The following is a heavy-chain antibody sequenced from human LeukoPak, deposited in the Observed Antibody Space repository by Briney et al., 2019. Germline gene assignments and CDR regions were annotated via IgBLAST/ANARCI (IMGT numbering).Heavy chain of an antibody. D-gene: IGHD5-18*01. J-gene: IGHJ6*02. CDR3: AKDRQYRYGMDV. V-gene: IGHV3-23*01. CDR1: GFTFSSYA. Sequence: GGSLRLSCAASGFTFSSYAMSWVRQAPGKGLEWVSAISGGGGSTYYADSVKGRFTISRDNSKNTLYLQMNSLRAEDTAVYYCAKDRQYRYGMDVWGQGTTVTVSS. CDR2: ISGGGGST.